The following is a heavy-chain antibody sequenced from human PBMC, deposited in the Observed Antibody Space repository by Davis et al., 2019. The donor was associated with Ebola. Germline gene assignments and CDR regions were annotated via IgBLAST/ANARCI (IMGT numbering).Heavy chain of an antibody. J-gene: IGHJ5*02. Sequence: GGLRLSCAASGFTFRDYYMSWIRQAPGKGLEWVSYISSSGSTIYYADSVKGRFTISRDNAKNSLYLQMNSLRAEDTAVYYCARGGWDIVVVVAATPFDPWGQGTLVTVSS. D-gene: IGHD2-15*01. CDR2: ISSSGSTI. CDR1: GFTFRDYY. CDR3: ARGGWDIVVVVAATPFDP. V-gene: IGHV3-11*01.